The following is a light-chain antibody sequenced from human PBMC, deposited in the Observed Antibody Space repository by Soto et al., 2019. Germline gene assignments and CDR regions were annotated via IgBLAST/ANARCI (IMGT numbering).Light chain of an antibody. CDR1: QNVFSN. V-gene: IGKV3D-15*01. CDR3: QQYNKWPLLT. CDR2: AES. J-gene: IGKJ4*01. Sequence: VMTQSPATLSVSPGESVTLSGRSSQNVFSNLAWYQQKPRQPPTLLIYAESTRASGVPATFSASGSGTESTPTISSLQSADVGVYYCQQYNKWPLLTLGGGTKVDIK.